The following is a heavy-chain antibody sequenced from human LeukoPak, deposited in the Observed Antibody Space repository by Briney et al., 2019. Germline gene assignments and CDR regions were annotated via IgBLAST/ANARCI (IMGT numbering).Heavy chain of an antibody. Sequence: SVKVSCKASGGTFSSYTISWVRQAPGQGLEWMGRIIPILGIANYAQKFQGRVTINADKSTSTAYMELSSLRSEDTAVYYCARLSDSSGYYYLQDFDYWGQGTLVTVSS. D-gene: IGHD3-22*01. CDR2: IIPILGIA. J-gene: IGHJ4*02. CDR3: ARLSDSSGYYYLQDFDY. V-gene: IGHV1-69*02. CDR1: GGTFSSYT.